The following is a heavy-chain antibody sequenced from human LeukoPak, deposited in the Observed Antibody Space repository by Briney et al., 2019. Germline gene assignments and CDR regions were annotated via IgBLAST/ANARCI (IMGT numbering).Heavy chain of an antibody. J-gene: IGHJ4*02. V-gene: IGHV4-59*01. CDR2: IYYSGST. CDR3: ARVRGIADFYSDY. CDR1: GGSISSYY. Sequence: SETLSLTCTVSGGSISSYYWSWIRQPPGRGLEWIGYIYYSGSTDYNPSLKSRVTISVDTSKNQFSLKLNSVTAADTAVYYCARVRGIADFYSDYWGQGTLVTVSS. D-gene: IGHD3-10*01.